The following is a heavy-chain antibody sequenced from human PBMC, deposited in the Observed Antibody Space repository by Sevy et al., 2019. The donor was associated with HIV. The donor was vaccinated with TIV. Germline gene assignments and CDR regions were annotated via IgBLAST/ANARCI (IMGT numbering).Heavy chain of an antibody. V-gene: IGHV3-33*01. CDR3: SCGYTYGRDY. CDR1: GLTFSNYG. CDR2: IWHDGSNT. Sequence: GGSLRLSCAASGLTFSNYGMHWVRLAPGKGLEWVALIWHDGSNTYYADSVKGRFTVSRDNAKNTVYLQMNSLRTEDTGTYYCSCGYTYGRDYWGQGTLVTVSS. D-gene: IGHD5-18*01. J-gene: IGHJ4*02.